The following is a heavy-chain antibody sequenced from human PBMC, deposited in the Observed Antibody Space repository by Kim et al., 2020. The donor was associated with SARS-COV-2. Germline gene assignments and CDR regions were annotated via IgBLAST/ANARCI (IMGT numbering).Heavy chain of an antibody. J-gene: IGHJ3*02. CDR3: AHLSNRKSAFDI. V-gene: IGHV2-5*01. Sequence: RYSPSLKSRLTITKDTSKNQVVLTMTNMDPVDTATYYCAHLSNRKSAFDIWGQGTMVTVSS.